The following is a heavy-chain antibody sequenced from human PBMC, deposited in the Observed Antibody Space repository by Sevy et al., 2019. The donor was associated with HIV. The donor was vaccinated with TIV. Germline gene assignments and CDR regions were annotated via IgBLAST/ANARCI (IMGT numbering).Heavy chain of an antibody. J-gene: IGHJ6*02. D-gene: IGHD2-21*02. CDR2: ISYDGSNK. V-gene: IGHV3-30*18. CDR1: GFTLSSYG. CDR3: AKDRAVVTAISSSYYYYGMDV. Sequence: GGSLRLSCTASGFTLSSYGMHWVRQAPGKGLEWVAVISYDGSNKYYAYSVKGRFTISRDNSKNTLYLQMNSLRAEDTAVYYCAKDRAVVTAISSSYYYYGMDVWGQGTTVTVSS.